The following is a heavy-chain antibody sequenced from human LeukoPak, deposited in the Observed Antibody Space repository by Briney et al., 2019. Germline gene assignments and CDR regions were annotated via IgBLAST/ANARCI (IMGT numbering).Heavy chain of an antibody. V-gene: IGHV4-38-2*01. CDR3: ARQGSIVATSVFDY. CDR1: GYSISSGYY. Sequence: PSETLSLTCAVSGYSISSGYYWGWIRQPPGKGLEWIGSIYHSGSTYYNPSLKSRFTISVDTSKNHFSLKLSSVTAADTAVYYCARQGSIVATSVFDYWGQGTLVTVSS. D-gene: IGHD5-12*01. J-gene: IGHJ4*02. CDR2: IYHSGST.